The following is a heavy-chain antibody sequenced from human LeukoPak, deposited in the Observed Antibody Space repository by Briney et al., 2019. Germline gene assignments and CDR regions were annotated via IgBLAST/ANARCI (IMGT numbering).Heavy chain of an antibody. J-gene: IGHJ4*02. CDR3: ARLINYYNYFDY. Sequence: PSETLSLTCTVSGGSITSSSYYWSWIRQPPGKGLEWIGYIYYSGSTNYNPSLKSRVTISVDTSKNQFSLKLSSVTAADTAVYYCARLINYYNYFDYWGQGTLVTVSS. V-gene: IGHV4-61*01. CDR2: IYYSGST. D-gene: IGHD3-10*01. CDR1: GGSITSSSYY.